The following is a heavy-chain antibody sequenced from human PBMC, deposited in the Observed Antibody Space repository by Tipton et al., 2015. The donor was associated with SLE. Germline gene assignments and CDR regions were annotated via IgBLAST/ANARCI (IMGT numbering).Heavy chain of an antibody. CDR2: ISGSGGST. J-gene: IGHJ4*02. D-gene: IGHD1/OR15-1a*01. CDR1: GFTFSSYA. CDR3: AKDRRTEPYFLGEQFFDY. V-gene: IGHV3-23*01. Sequence: SLRLSCAASGFTFSSYAMSWVRQAPGKGLEWVSAISGSGGSTYYADSVKGRFTISRDNSKNTLYLQMNSLRAEDTAVYYCAKDRRTEPYFLGEQFFDYWGQGTLVTVSS.